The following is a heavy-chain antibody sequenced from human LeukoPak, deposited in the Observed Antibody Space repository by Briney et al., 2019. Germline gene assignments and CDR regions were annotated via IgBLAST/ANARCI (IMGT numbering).Heavy chain of an antibody. CDR2: LYSESQI. CDR3: ASVAHSHYVSGRYRYDLDV. D-gene: IGHD3-10*01. Sequence: PGGSLRLSCAVSGLSVSDNYMSWVRQAPGKGLEWVSFLYSESQIFYADSVKGRFTTSRDRSNNTVYLQMVSLRAEDTAKYYCASVAHSHYVSGRYRYDLDVWGQGTTVIVSS. CDR1: GLSVSDNY. V-gene: IGHV3-66*01. J-gene: IGHJ6*02.